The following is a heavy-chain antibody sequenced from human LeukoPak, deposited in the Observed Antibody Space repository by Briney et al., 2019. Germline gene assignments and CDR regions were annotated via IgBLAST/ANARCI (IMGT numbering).Heavy chain of an antibody. Sequence: PSETLSLTCAVYGGSFSGYYWSWIRQPPGKGLEWIGEINHSGSTNYNPSLKSRVPISVDTSKNQFSLKLSSVTAADTAVYYCASRGFIAGELWWGQGTLLTVSS. CDR3: ASRGFIAGELW. CDR1: GGSFSGYY. CDR2: INHSGST. V-gene: IGHV4-34*01. J-gene: IGHJ4*02. D-gene: IGHD6-13*01.